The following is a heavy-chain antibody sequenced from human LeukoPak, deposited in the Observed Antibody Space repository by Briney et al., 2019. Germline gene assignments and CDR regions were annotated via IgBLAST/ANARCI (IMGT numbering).Heavy chain of an antibody. J-gene: IGHJ6*02. Sequence: GGSPRLSCAASGFIVSENYMSWVRQAPGKGLEWVSTVYSGGLTFYADPVKGRFTISRDNSKNTLYLQMSSLRAEDTAVYYCVRDRWPGLGDFWGQGTTVTVSS. CDR1: GFIVSENY. D-gene: IGHD6-19*01. CDR3: VRDRWPGLGDF. CDR2: VYSGGLT. V-gene: IGHV3-66*01.